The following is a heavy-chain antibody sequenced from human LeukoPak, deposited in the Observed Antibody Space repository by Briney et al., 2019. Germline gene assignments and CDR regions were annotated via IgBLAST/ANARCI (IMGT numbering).Heavy chain of an antibody. D-gene: IGHD2-15*01. Sequence: PWASVKVSCKASGYTFTSYGISWVRQAPGQGLEWMGWISAYNGNTNYAQKLQGRVTMTRNTSISTAYMELSSLRHDDLAVYYCARGRGTSGSNRDFYYYYYMDVWGKGTTVTVSS. V-gene: IGHV1-18*03. CDR3: ARGRGTSGSNRDFYYYYYMDV. J-gene: IGHJ6*03. CDR1: GYTFTSYG. CDR2: ISAYNGNT.